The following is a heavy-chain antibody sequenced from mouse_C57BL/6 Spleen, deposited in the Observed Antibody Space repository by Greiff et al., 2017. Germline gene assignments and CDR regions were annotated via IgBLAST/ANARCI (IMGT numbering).Heavy chain of an antibody. D-gene: IGHD1-1*01. V-gene: IGHV1-26*01. Sequence: EVQLQQSGPELVKPGASVKISCKASGYTFTDYYMNWVKQSHGKSLEWIGDINPNNGGTSYNQKFKGKATLTVDKSSSTAYMELRSLTSEDSAVYYCASHYYGSSLVGYWGQGTTLTAPS. CDR2: INPNNGGT. J-gene: IGHJ2*01. CDR3: ASHYYGSSLVGY. CDR1: GYTFTDYY.